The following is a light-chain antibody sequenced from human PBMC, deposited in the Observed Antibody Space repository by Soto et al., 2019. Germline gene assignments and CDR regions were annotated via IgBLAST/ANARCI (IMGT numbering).Light chain of an antibody. J-gene: IGKJ1*01. CDR2: GAS. Sequence: EIVMTQSPATLSVSPGERATLSCRASQSVSSNLAWYQQKPGQAPRLLIYGASTRATGIPARFSGSGSGTEFTLTISSLQSEDCATYYCQQSYSTPWTFGQGTKVEIK. CDR3: QQSYSTPWT. CDR1: QSVSSN. V-gene: IGKV3-15*01.